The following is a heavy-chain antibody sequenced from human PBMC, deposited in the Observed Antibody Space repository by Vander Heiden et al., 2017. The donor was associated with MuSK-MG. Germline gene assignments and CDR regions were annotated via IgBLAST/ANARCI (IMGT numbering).Heavy chain of an antibody. CDR2: IYPGDSDT. D-gene: IGHD6-13*01. CDR3: ARPLKPYSNRDDAFDI. CDR1: GYSFTPYC. Sequence: EVQLVQSGAEVKEPGVSLKISCTGSGYSFTPYCIGWVRQMPGKGLEWMGIIYPGDSDTRYSPSFQGQVTISADKSITTAYLKWSSRKASDTAIYYCARPLKPYSNRDDAFDIWGQGTVVTVSS. V-gene: IGHV5-51*01. J-gene: IGHJ3*02.